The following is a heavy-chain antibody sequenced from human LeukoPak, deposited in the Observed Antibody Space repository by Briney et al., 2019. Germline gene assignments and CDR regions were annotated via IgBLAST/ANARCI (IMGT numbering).Heavy chain of an antibody. CDR1: GGSFSGYY. V-gene: IGHV4-34*01. J-gene: IGHJ4*02. CDR3: ARADYVLGY. Sequence: SETLSLTCAVYGGSFSGYYWSWIRQPPGKGLEWIGEINHSGSTNYNPSLKSRVTISVDTSKNQFSLKLSSVTAADTAVYCCARADYVLGYWGQGTLVTVSS. D-gene: IGHD3-16*01. CDR2: INHSGST.